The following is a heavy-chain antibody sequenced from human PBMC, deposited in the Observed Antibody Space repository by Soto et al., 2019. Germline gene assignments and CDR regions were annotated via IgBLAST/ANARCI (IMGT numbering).Heavy chain of an antibody. CDR2: INAGNGNT. V-gene: IGHV1-3*01. Sequence: GASVKVSCKASGYTFTSYAMHWVRQAPGQRLEWMGWINAGNGNTKYSQKFQGRVTITRDTSASTAYMELSSLRSEDSAVYYCARAVAVPADFDYWGQGTLVTVSS. J-gene: IGHJ4*02. D-gene: IGHD6-19*01. CDR1: GYTFTSYA. CDR3: ARAVAVPADFDY.